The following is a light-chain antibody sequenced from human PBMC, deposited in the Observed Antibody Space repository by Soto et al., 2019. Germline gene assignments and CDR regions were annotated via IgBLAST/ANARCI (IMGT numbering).Light chain of an antibody. CDR2: EGS. J-gene: IGLJ1*01. Sequence: QSALTQPASVSGSPGQSITISCTGTSSDVGSYNFVSWYQQHPGKAPKLMIYEGSKRPSGVSSRFSGSKSGNTASLTISGLQVEDEADYHCCSYAGSATLYVFGTGTKVTVL. V-gene: IGLV2-23*01. CDR1: SSDVGSYNF. CDR3: CSYAGSATLYV.